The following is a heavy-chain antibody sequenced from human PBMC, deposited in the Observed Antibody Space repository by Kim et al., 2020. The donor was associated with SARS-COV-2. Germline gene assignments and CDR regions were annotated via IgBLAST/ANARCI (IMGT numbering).Heavy chain of an antibody. CDR1: GFTFSSYA. J-gene: IGHJ4*01. CDR2: TSSDGSII. D-gene: IGHD3-10*01. Sequence: GGSLRLSCLASGFTFSSYAMSWIRQAPGKGPEWVAVTSSDGSIIYYADSVKGRFTISRANSRNTLYLDIDSLRDQDTAIYYCAREGVASGTMGDFDYWG. CDR3: AREGVASGTMGDFDY. V-gene: IGHV3-30*04.